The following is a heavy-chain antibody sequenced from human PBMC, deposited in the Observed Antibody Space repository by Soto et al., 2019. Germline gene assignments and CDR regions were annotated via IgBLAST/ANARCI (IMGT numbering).Heavy chain of an antibody. CDR1: GFTFSSYA. Sequence: GGSLRLSCAASGFTFSSYAMSWVRQAPGKGLEWVSAISGSGGSTYYADSVKGRFTISRDNSKNTLYLQMNSLRAEDTAVYYFAKYGYDSSCYNYWGQGTLVTVSS. D-gene: IGHD3-22*01. J-gene: IGHJ4*02. CDR3: AKYGYDSSCYNY. CDR2: ISGSGGST. V-gene: IGHV3-23*01.